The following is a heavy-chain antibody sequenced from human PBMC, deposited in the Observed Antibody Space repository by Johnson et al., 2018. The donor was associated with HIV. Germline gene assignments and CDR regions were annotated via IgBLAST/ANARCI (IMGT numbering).Heavy chain of an antibody. V-gene: IGHV3-7*01. CDR2: IKQDGSEK. D-gene: IGHD2-21*02. CDR1: GFTFSSYW. J-gene: IGHJ3*02. CDR3: ARGGYWGGDCYDGVAFDI. Sequence: EVQLVESGGGLVQPGWSLRLSCAASGFTFSSYWMSWVRQAPGKGLEWVANIKQDGSEKYYVDSVKGRFTISRDNAKNSLYLQMNSLRAEDTAVYYCARGGYWGGDCYDGVAFDIWGQGTMVTVSS.